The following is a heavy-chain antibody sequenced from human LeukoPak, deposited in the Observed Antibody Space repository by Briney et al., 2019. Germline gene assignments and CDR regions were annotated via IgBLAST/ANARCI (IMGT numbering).Heavy chain of an antibody. CDR3: ARGDPYSGSYWRIGVYFDY. Sequence: PSQTLSLTCTVSGDSISSGGYYWSWIRQHPGKGLEWIGYIYYRGSTYYNPSLKSRVTISVDTSKNQFSLKLSSVTAADTAVYYCARGDPYSGSYWRIGVYFDYWGQGTLVTVSS. D-gene: IGHD1-26*01. V-gene: IGHV4-31*03. CDR1: GDSISSGGYY. J-gene: IGHJ4*02. CDR2: IYYRGST.